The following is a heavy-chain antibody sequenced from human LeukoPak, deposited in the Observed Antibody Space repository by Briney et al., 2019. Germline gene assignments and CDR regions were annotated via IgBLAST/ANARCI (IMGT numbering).Heavy chain of an antibody. V-gene: IGHV4-59*01. D-gene: IGHD3-10*02. Sequence: SETLSLTCTVSGGSMSTYYWTWLRQPPGKGLEGIGFIYYTGSTNYHPSLKSRVTISVDTSKNQFSLKLSSVTAADTAVYYCAGMRITTPTVRTLDYWGQGTLVTVSS. CDR3: AGMRITTPTVRTLDY. J-gene: IGHJ4*02. CDR2: IYYTGST. CDR1: GGSMSTYY.